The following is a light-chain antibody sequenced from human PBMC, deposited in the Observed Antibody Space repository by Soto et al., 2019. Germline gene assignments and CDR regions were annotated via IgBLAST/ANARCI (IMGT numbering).Light chain of an antibody. V-gene: IGLV2-14*03. J-gene: IGLJ7*01. Sequence: QSVLTQPASVSGSPGQSIAISCTGTSSDVGGYNYVSWYQQHPGKAPKLLIYDVTGRPSGVSNRFSGSKSGNTASLTISGLQAEDEADYCCSSYTTNNRAVFGGGTQLTVL. CDR3: SSYTTNNRAV. CDR2: DVT. CDR1: SSDVGGYNY.